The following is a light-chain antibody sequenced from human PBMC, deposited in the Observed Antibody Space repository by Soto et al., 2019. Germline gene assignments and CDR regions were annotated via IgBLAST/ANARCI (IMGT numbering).Light chain of an antibody. J-gene: IGLJ3*02. Sequence: QSVLTQPRSVSGSPGQSVPISCTGTSSDVGGYNYVSWYQQHPGKAPKLMIYDVSKRPSGVPDRFSGSKSGNTASLTISGLQAEDEADYYCCSYAGSYTYWVFGGGTQLTVL. CDR1: SSDVGGYNY. CDR2: DVS. CDR3: CSYAGSYTYWV. V-gene: IGLV2-11*01.